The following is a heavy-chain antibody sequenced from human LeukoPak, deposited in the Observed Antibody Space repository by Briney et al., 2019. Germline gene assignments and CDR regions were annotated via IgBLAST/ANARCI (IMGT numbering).Heavy chain of an antibody. CDR3: AKEDGGWLGILDY. CDR1: GFTFSSYA. J-gene: IGHJ4*02. D-gene: IGHD6-19*01. V-gene: IGHV3-23*01. Sequence: GGSLRLSCAASGFTFSSYAMTWVRQAPGKGLEWVSGISGSGGNTYYADSVRGRLSISRDNSKNTLYLQVNSLRAEDTAVYYCAKEDGGWLGILDYWGQGTLVTVSS. CDR2: ISGSGGNT.